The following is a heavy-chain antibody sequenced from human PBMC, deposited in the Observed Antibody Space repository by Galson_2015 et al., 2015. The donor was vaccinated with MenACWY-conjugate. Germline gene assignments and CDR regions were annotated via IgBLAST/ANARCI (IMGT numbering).Heavy chain of an antibody. CDR3: ARWLPGTFDAFDM. J-gene: IGHJ3*02. Sequence: SVKVSCKASGYTFTSYGITWVRQAPGQGFEWMGWISAYNGNTNYAQKLQGRVTMTTDTSTSTAYMELRSLRSDDTAVYYCARWLPGTFDAFDMWGQGTMVTVSS. CDR1: GYTFTSYG. CDR2: ISAYNGNT. V-gene: IGHV1-18*01. D-gene: IGHD5-12*01.